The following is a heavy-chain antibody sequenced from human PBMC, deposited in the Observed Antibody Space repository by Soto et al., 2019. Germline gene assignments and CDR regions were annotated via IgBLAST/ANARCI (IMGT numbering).Heavy chain of an antibody. CDR2: IYYSGST. V-gene: IGHV4-59*01. J-gene: IGHJ4*02. CDR1: GGSISSYY. CDR3: AREVIAAAAHLFDY. Sequence: SETLSLTCTVSGGSISSYYWSWIRQPPGKGLEWIGYIYYSGSTNYNPPLKSRVTISVDTSKNQFSLKLSSVTAADTAVYYCAREVIAAAAHLFDYWGQGTLVTVSS. D-gene: IGHD6-13*01.